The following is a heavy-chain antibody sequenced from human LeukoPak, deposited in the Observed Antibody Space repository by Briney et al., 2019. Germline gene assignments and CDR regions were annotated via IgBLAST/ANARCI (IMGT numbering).Heavy chain of an antibody. Sequence: GGSLRLSCAASGFTFSSYAMSWVRQAPGKGLEWVSAISGSGGSTYYADSVKGRFTISRDNSKNTLYLQTNSLRAEDTAVYYCAKDRGDSTLLFDYWGQGTLVTVSS. CDR2: ISGSGGST. V-gene: IGHV3-23*01. CDR1: GFTFSSYA. CDR3: AKDRGDSTLLFDY. D-gene: IGHD2-15*01. J-gene: IGHJ4*02.